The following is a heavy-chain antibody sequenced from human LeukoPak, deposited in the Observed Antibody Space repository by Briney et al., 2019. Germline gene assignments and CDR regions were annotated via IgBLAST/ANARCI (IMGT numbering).Heavy chain of an antibody. CDR2: IWYDGSNK. CDR3: ARDHGYSYGSFDY. D-gene: IGHD5-18*01. J-gene: IGHJ4*02. V-gene: IGHV3-33*01. Sequence: GGSLRFSCAASGFTFSSYGMPWVRQAPGKGLEWVAVIWYDGSNKYYADSVKGRFTISRDNSKNTLYLQMNSLRAEDTAVYYCARDHGYSYGSFDYWGQGTLVTVSS. CDR1: GFTFSSYG.